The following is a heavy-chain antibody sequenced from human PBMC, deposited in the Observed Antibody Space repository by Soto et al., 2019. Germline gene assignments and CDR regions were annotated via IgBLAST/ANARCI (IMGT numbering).Heavy chain of an antibody. J-gene: IGHJ5*02. V-gene: IGHV3-30-3*01. D-gene: IGHD2-2*01. CDR3: ARDYSTSNWEWFAP. CDR2: ISYDGTNK. CDR1: GFTFSSHA. Sequence: QVQLVESGGGVVQPGRSLRLSCAASGFTFSSHAFHWVRQAPGKGLEWVAVISYDGTNKYYADSVKGRIYISRDKSKDTLYLQMNSLRPENTAVYYCARDYSTSNWEWFAPWGQGTMVIVSS.